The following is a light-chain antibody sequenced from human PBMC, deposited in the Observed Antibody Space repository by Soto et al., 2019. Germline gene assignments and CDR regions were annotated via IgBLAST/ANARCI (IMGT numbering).Light chain of an antibody. Sequence: DIQMTQSPSSLSASFGDRVTITFQASQDIINYLNWYQQKPGKAPKLLIYDASNLETGVPSRFSGSGSGTDFTFTISSLQPEDIATYYCQQYDNLSTFGQGTRLEI. CDR2: DAS. V-gene: IGKV1-33*01. J-gene: IGKJ5*01. CDR1: QDIINY. CDR3: QQYDNLST.